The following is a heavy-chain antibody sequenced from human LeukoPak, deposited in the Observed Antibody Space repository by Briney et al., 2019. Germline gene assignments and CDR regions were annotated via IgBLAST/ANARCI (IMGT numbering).Heavy chain of an antibody. V-gene: IGHV5-51*01. D-gene: IGHD3-3*01. J-gene: IGHJ4*02. Sequence: GESLKISCKGSGYIFTGYWIGWVRQMPGKGLEWMGIIYPGDSDTRYSPSFQGRVTISADKSISTAYLQWSSLKASGTAMYYCARLERVPDFNYWGQGTLVTVSS. CDR2: IYPGDSDT. CDR3: ARLERVPDFNY. CDR1: GYIFTGYW.